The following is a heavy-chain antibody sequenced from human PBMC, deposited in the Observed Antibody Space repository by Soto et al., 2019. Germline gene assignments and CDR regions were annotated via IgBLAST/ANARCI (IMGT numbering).Heavy chain of an antibody. V-gene: IGHV3-53*01. CDR1: GFNVSRNF. D-gene: IGHD7-27*01. CDR2: MYSAGNS. CDR3: ARELGIPDLDC. J-gene: IGHJ4*02. Sequence: SGGSLRLSCAASGFNVSRNFMSWVRQAPGKGLEWVSVMYSAGNSYYADSVKGRFTISRDNSKNTLSLQMNNLRADDTAVYYCARELGIPDLDCWGQGTLVTVSS.